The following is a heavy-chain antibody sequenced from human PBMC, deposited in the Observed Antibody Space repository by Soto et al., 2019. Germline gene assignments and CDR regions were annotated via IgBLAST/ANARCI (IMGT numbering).Heavy chain of an antibody. CDR2: INPNSGGT. J-gene: IGHJ4*02. Sequence: ASVKVSCKASGYTFTGYQMHWVRQAPGQGLEWMGWINPNSGGTNYAQKFQGRLAISKDTSSNQVVLTITNIDPGDSATYFCAHAGDYDLLTFDHWGPGTLVTVSS. D-gene: IGHD4-17*01. V-gene: IGHV1-2*02. CDR3: AHAGDYDLLTFDH. CDR1: GYTFTGYQ.